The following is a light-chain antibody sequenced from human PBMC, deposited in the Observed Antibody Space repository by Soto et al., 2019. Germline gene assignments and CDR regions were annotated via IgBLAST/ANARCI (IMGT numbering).Light chain of an antibody. CDR2: GAS. CDR1: QSVSSVY. CDR3: QQYGSSPRT. J-gene: IGKJ1*01. V-gene: IGKV3-20*01. Sequence: EVVLTQSPGTLSLSPGERATLPCRASQSVSSVYLAWYQQRPGQAPSLLMYGASSRATGTPERFSGSGSGTDFTLTISRLEPQDFAVYYCQQYGSSPRTFGQGTKVDIX.